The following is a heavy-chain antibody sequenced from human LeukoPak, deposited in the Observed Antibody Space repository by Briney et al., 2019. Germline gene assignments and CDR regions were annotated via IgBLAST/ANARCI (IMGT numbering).Heavy chain of an antibody. CDR1: GLTFSSHW. Sequence: GSLRLSCAASGLTFSSHWMHWVRQAPGKGLEWVSAISGSGGSTYYADSVKGRFTISRDNSKNTLYLQMNSLRAEDTAVYYCAVAAPNADEYWGQGTLVTVSS. D-gene: IGHD6-19*01. CDR2: ISGSGGST. CDR3: AVAAPNADEY. V-gene: IGHV3-23*01. J-gene: IGHJ4*02.